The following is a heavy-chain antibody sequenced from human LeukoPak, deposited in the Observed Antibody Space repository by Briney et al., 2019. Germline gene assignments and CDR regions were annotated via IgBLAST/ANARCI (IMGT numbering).Heavy chain of an antibody. D-gene: IGHD3-22*01. V-gene: IGHV3-23*01. J-gene: IGHJ4*02. Sequence: GGSLRLSCAASGFTFSSYAMSWVRQAPGKGLEWVSAISGSGDSTYYADSVKGRFTISRDNSKNTLYLQMNSLRAEDTAVYYCAKVGYYDSSGYYSGWGQGTLVTVSS. CDR3: AKVGYYDSSGYYSG. CDR2: ISGSGDST. CDR1: GFTFSSYA.